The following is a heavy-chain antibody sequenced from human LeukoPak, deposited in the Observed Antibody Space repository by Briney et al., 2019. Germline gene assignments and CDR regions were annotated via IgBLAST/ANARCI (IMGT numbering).Heavy chain of an antibody. CDR2: IFSGGDT. CDR1: GFTVNSNY. J-gene: IGHJ3*01. CDR3: ARDRTPATRGFDF. Sequence: PGGSLRLSCAASGFTVNSNYMNWVRQAPGKGLEWVSVIFSGGDTNYADSVKGRFTISRDNPNNILYLQMNSLRAEDTAVYYCARDRTPATRGFDFWGQGTLVTVSS. V-gene: IGHV3-66*01. D-gene: IGHD5-12*01.